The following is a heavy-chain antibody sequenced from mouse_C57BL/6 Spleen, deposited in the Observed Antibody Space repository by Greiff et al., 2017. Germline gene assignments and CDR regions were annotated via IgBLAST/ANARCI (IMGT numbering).Heavy chain of an antibody. CDR3: ARWAVVAYYYSMDY. D-gene: IGHD1-1*01. CDR2: IYPSDSDT. J-gene: IGHJ4*01. Sequence: QVQLQQPGAELVRPGSSVKLSCKASGYTFTSYWMDWVKQRPGQGLEWIGDIYPSDSDTHYNQKFKDKATLTVDKSSSTAYMQLSSLTSEDSAVYYVARWAVVAYYYSMDYWGQGTSVTVAS. CDR1: GYTFTSYW. V-gene: IGHV1-61*01.